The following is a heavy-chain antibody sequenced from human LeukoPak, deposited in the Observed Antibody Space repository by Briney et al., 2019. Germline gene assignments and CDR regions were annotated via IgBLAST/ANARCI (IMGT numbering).Heavy chain of an antibody. CDR3: ARYYDILTGYDY. V-gene: IGHV4-39*07. D-gene: IGHD3-9*01. CDR2: IYYSGST. Sequence: SETLSLTCTVSGGSISSSSYYWGWIRQPPGKGLEWIVSIYYSGSTYYNPSLKSRVTISVDTSKNQFSLKLSSVTAADTAVYYCARYYDILTGYDYWGQGTLVTVSS. J-gene: IGHJ4*02. CDR1: GGSISSSSYY.